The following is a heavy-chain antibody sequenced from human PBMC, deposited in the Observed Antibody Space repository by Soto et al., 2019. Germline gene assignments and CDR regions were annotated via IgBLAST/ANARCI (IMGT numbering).Heavy chain of an antibody. J-gene: IGHJ6*02. D-gene: IGHD6-6*01. V-gene: IGHV4-34*01. Sequence: QVQLQQWGAGLLKPSETLSLTCAVYGGSFSGYYWSWIRQPPGKGLELNGEINHSGSTNYNPSVKCRITISVDTSKNQFSLKLRSVTAADTAVYYCACVLSENYYYYGVDVWGQGTTVTVSS. CDR3: ACVLSENYYYYGVDV. CDR2: INHSGST. CDR1: GGSFSGYY.